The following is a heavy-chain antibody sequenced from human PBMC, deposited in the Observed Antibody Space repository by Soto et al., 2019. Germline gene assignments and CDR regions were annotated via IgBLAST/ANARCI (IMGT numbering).Heavy chain of an antibody. V-gene: IGHV1-46*02. CDR2: IHPSGDST. CDR3: ARDHSISSSGAWWLDP. CDR1: GYTFNTYG. D-gene: IGHD2-21*01. J-gene: IGHJ5*02. Sequence: SVKVSCKTSGYTFNTYGINWVRQAPGQGLDWMGVIHPSGDSTKYAQKFQGRVTMTTDTSTSTVYMQLNGLTSGDTAVYYCARDHSISSSGAWWLDPWGQGTLVTVSS.